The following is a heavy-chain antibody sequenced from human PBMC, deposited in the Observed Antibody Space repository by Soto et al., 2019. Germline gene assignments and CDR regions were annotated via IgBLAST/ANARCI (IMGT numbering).Heavy chain of an antibody. Sequence: QITLKESGPTVVKPTQTLTLTCSLSGFSLNTAGVGVGWIRQPPGKALEWLAVIYWDDDKSWNPSLRDRLTINRDASDDQVVLTVTNMDPVDTGTYYCARRRGGFGGGLTTPYFDYWGQGTLVTVSS. J-gene: IGHJ4*02. CDR3: ARRRGGFGGGLTTPYFDY. CDR1: GFSLNTAGVG. CDR2: IYWDDDK. V-gene: IGHV2-5*02. D-gene: IGHD6-19*01.